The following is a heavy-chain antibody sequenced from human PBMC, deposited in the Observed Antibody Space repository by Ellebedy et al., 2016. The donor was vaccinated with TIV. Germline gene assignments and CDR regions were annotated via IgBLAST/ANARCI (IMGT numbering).Heavy chain of an antibody. CDR3: AREDSNYSDRYYYYGLDV. CDR1: GGSIDSYY. CDR2: INYSGRT. J-gene: IGHJ6*02. Sequence: SETLSLTXSVSGGSIDSYYWSWIRQPPGRGLEYIGYINYSGRTNFNPSLKSRVTLPVDLSKNQFSLRLTSVTAADTAVYYCAREDSNYSDRYYYYGLDVWGQGTTVTASS. D-gene: IGHD4-11*01. V-gene: IGHV4-59*01.